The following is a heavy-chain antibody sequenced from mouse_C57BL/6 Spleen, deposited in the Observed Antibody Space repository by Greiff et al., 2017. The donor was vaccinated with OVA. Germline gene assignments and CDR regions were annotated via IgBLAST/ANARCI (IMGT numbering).Heavy chain of an antibody. CDR1: GYTFTSYG. CDR2: IYPRSGNT. CDR3: ARDCYYSNYPYAMDY. J-gene: IGHJ4*01. V-gene: IGHV1-81*01. D-gene: IGHD2-5*01. Sequence: VKVVESGAELARPGASVKLSCKASGYTFTSYGISWVKQRTGQGLEWIGEIYPRSGNTYYNEKFKGKATLTADKSSSTAYMELRSLTSEDSAVYFCARDCYYSNYPYAMDYWGQGTSVTVSS.